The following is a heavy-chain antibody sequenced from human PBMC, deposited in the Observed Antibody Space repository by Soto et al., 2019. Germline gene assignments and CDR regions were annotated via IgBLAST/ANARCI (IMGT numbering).Heavy chain of an antibody. CDR3: ARGGSGDAFDI. V-gene: IGHV1-2*04. CDR2: VNPNSGGT. J-gene: IGHJ3*02. D-gene: IGHD3-10*01. Sequence: ASVKVSCTASGYTFTGYYMQWVRQAPGQGLEWMGWVNPNSGGTNYAQKFQGWVTMTRDTSISTAYMELSRLRSDDTAVYYCARGGSGDAFDIWGQGTMVTVSS. CDR1: GYTFTGYY.